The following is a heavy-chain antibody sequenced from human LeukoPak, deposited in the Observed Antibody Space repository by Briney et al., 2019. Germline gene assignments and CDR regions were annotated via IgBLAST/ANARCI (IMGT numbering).Heavy chain of an antibody. J-gene: IGHJ3*02. V-gene: IGHV1-2*02. D-gene: IGHD4-23*01. CDR3: ARAGTTVVTSFGWNAFDI. CDR2: INPNSGGT. Sequence: ASVKVSCKASGYTFTSYDINWVRQATGQGLEWMGWINPNSGGTNYAQKFQGRVTMTRDTSISTAYMELSRLRPDDTAVYYCARAGTTVVTSFGWNAFDIWGQGTMVTVSS. CDR1: GYTFTSYD.